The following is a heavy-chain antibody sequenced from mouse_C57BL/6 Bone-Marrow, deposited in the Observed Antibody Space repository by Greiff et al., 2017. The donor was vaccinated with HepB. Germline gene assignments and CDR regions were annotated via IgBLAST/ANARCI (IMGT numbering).Heavy chain of an antibody. CDR2: IDPSDSYT. CDR3: ARALRLPYYFDY. J-gene: IGHJ2*01. D-gene: IGHD3-2*02. CDR1: GYTFTSYW. Sequence: VQLQQPGAELVMPGASVKLSCKASGYTFTSYWMHWVKQRSGQGLEWIGEIDPSDSYTNYNQKFKGKSTLTVDKSSSTAYMQLSSLTSEDSAVYYGARALRLPYYFDYWGQGTTLTVSS. V-gene: IGHV1-69*01.